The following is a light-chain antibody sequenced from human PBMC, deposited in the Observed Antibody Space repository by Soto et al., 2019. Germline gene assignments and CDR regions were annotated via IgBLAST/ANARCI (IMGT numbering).Light chain of an antibody. J-gene: IGKJ1*01. CDR3: QQHDQGWT. V-gene: IGKV3-15*01. Sequence: EMVMTQSPATLSVSLGERATLSCRASQSVSTKLVWYQQKPGQAPRLLIYGASTRATGIPARFSGSGSGTEFTLTISSLQSVDFAVYYCQQHDQGWTFGQGTKVEIK. CDR2: GAS. CDR1: QSVSTK.